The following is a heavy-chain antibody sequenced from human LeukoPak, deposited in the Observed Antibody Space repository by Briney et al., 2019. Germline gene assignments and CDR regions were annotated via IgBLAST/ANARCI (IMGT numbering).Heavy chain of an antibody. CDR1: GFTFSDHH. D-gene: IGHD7-27*01. CDR3: ARSPLGIAPFDY. CDR2: IRNKANRYTT. J-gene: IGHJ4*02. Sequence: GGSLRLSCAASGFTFSDHHMDWVRQAPGEGLEWVARIRNKANRYTTEYAASVKGRFTISRDDSENSLYLQMDSLKTEDTAVYYCARSPLGIAPFDYWGQGTLVTVTS. V-gene: IGHV3-72*01.